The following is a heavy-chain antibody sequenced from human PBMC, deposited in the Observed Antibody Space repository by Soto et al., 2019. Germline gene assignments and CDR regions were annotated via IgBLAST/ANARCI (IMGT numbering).Heavy chain of an antibody. J-gene: IGHJ2*01. CDR3: ARVIGNWYFDL. CDR2: IYSSGST. V-gene: IGHV3-53*02. D-gene: IGHD3-16*02. Sequence: EVQLVETGGGLIQPGGSLRLSCVASGFTVSRNYMSWVRQAQGKGLEWVSVIYSSGSTYYADSVKGRFTISRDNPKNTLYLQMSSLRAEDTADYYCARVIGNWYFDLWGRGTLVTVSS. CDR1: GFTVSRNY.